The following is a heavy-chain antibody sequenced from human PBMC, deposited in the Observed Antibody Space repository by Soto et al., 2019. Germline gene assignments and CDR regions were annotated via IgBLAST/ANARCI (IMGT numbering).Heavy chain of an antibody. V-gene: IGHV1-18*04. CDR3: ARVKAGARYYYYYGMDV. CDR2: ISAYNGNT. D-gene: IGHD6-19*01. CDR1: GYTFTSYG. Sequence: GASVKVSCKASGYTFTSYGISWVRQAPGQGLEWMGWISAYNGNTNYAQKLQGRVTMTTDTSTSTAYMELRSLRSDDTAVYYCARVKAGARYYYYYGMDVWGQGTTVTVYS. J-gene: IGHJ6*02.